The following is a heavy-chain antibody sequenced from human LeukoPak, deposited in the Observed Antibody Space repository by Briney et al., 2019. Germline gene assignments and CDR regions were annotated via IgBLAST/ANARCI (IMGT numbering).Heavy chain of an antibody. V-gene: IGHV1-8*01. CDR1: GYTFTSYD. J-gene: IGHJ4*02. Sequence: ASVKVSCKASGYTFTSYDINWVRQATGQGLEWMGWMNPNSGNAGYSQKFQGRVTMTRDMSTSTVYMELSSLRSEDTAVYYCARGLPQGYWGQGTLVTVSS. CDR3: ARGLPQGY. CDR2: MNPNSGNA.